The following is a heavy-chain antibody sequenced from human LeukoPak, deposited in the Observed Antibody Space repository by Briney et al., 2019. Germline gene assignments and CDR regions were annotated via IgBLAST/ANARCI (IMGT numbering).Heavy chain of an antibody. CDR2: IYYSGST. CDR3: ARYGGSGTYFFDY. CDR1: GGSISSGDYY. Sequence: KPSQTLSLTCTVSGGSISSGDYYWSWIRQPPGKGLGWIGYIYYSGSTYYNPSLKSRVTISVDTSKNQFSLKLSSVTAADTAVFYCARYGGSGTYFFDYWGQGTLVTVSS. J-gene: IGHJ4*02. D-gene: IGHD3-10*01. V-gene: IGHV4-30-4*01.